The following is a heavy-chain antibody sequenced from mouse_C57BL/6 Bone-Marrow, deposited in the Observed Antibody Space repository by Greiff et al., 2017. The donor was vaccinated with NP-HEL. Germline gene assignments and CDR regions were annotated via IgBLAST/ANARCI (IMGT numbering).Heavy chain of an antibody. Sequence: VQLQQSGPELVKPGASVKIPCKASGYTFTDYYMNWVKQSHGKSLEWIGDINPNNGGTSYNQKFKGKATLTVDKSSSTAYMELRSLTSEDSAVYYCAREGLGYYYGSSYDWYFDVWGTGTTVTVSS. CDR1: GYTFTDYY. CDR2: INPNNGGT. V-gene: IGHV1-26*01. J-gene: IGHJ1*03. D-gene: IGHD1-1*01. CDR3: AREGLGYYYGSSYDWYFDV.